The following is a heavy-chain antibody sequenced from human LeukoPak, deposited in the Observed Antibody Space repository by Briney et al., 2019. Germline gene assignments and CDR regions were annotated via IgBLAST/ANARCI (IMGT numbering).Heavy chain of an antibody. D-gene: IGHD3-22*01. Sequence: SQTLSLTCTVSGGSIGSGGYCWSWIRQHPGKGLEWIGYIYGNGGTYYNPSLKSRVTMSVDTSKNQFSLKLTSVAAADTAVYFCARGISTGYYFDYWGQGTLVTVSS. V-gene: IGHV4-31*03. CDR1: GGSIGSGGYC. CDR3: ARGISTGYYFDY. J-gene: IGHJ4*02. CDR2: IYGNGGT.